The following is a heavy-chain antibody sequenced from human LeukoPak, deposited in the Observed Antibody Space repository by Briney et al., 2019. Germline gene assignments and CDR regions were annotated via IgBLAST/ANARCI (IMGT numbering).Heavy chain of an antibody. V-gene: IGHV4-59*01. CDR1: GGSISSYY. D-gene: IGHD3-16*02. CDR3: ARDSRRVTSYYYYYYGMDV. Sequence: SETLSLTCTVSGGSISSYYWSWIRQPPGKGLEWIGYIYYSGSTNYNPSLKSRVTISVDTSKNQFSLKLSSVTAADTAVYYCARDSRRVTSYYYYYYGMDVWGKGTTVTVSS. J-gene: IGHJ6*04. CDR2: IYYSGST.